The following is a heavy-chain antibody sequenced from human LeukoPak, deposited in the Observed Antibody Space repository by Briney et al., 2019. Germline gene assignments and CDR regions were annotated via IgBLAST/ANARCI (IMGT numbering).Heavy chain of an antibody. Sequence: SETLSLTCTVSGGSVSRGSYYWSWIRQPPGKGLEWIGYIYYSGSTNYNPSLKSRVTISVDTSKNQFSLKLRSVTAADTAMYYCARAVVLYYDGSGYSTRFDYWGQGTLVTVSS. CDR1: GGSVSRGSYY. J-gene: IGHJ4*02. CDR2: IYYSGST. D-gene: IGHD3-22*01. V-gene: IGHV4-61*01. CDR3: ARAVVLYYDGSGYSTRFDY.